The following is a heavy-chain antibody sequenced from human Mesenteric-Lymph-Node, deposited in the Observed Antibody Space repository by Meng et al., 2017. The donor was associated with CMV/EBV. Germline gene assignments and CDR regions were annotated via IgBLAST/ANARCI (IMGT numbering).Heavy chain of an antibody. CDR3: AKDRVDLSYGHTGMVGGADY. CDR1: GGTFSDYA. J-gene: IGHJ4*02. D-gene: IGHD1-26*01. Sequence: SVKVSCKASGGTFSDYAISWVRQAPGQGLEWMGGIIPIFGIGNYAEKFQGRLTITTDESTSTAYMDLSSLNSEDTAVYYCAKDRVDLSYGHTGMVGGADYWGQGTLVTVSS. CDR2: IIPIFGIG. V-gene: IGHV1-69*05.